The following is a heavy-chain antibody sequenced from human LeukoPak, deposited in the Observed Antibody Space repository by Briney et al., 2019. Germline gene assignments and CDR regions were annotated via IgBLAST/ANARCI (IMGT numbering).Heavy chain of an antibody. Sequence: GGSLPLLCSASGFTFSRIVMHWARQAPGKGLEWVAVIWYDGTNKYYADSVKGRFTISRDNSKNTLDLQMNSLRAEDTAGYYCAKHLLVGGTRGAYAFDIWGQGTMVTVSS. CDR3: AKHLLVGGTRGAYAFDI. V-gene: IGHV3-33*06. D-gene: IGHD1-26*01. J-gene: IGHJ3*02. CDR1: GFTFSRIV. CDR2: IWYDGTNK.